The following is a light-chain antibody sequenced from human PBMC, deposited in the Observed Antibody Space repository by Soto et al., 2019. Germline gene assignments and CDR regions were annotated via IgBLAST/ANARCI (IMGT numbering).Light chain of an antibody. CDR3: QQYNSYSSIT. CDR2: KAS. V-gene: IGKV1-5*03. Sequence: DVPMTQSPSTLSASVGDRVTITCRASQSIDSWLAWYQQKPGKAPNLLIYKASTLETGVPSRFSGSGSGTEFTLTISSLQSDDFATYYCQQYNSYSSITFGQGTRLEIK. CDR1: QSIDSW. J-gene: IGKJ5*01.